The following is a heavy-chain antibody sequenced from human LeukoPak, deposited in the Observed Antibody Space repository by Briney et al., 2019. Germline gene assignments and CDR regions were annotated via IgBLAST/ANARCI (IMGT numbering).Heavy chain of an antibody. D-gene: IGHD5-18*01. CDR1: GFTSDDYA. CDR2: ISWNSGSI. Sequence: GGSLRLSCAASGFTSDDYAMPWVRQAPGKGLEWVSGISWNSGSIGYADSVKGRFTISRDNAKNSLYLQMNSLRAEDTALYYCAKEQTYGYSYGIIDYWGQGTLVTVSS. V-gene: IGHV3-9*02. CDR3: AKEQTYGYSYGIIDY. J-gene: IGHJ4*02.